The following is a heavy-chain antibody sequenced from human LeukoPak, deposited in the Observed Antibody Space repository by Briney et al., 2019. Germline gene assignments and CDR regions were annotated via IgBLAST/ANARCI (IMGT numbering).Heavy chain of an antibody. J-gene: IGHJ6*02. Sequence: SETLSLTCTVSGGSISSSSYYWGWIRQPPGKGLEWIGSIYYSGSTYYNPSLKTRVTISADTSKNQFSLKLSSVTAADTAVYYCARYMVRSNYGMDVWGQGTTVTVSS. CDR1: GGSISSSSYY. CDR2: IYYSGST. CDR3: ARYMVRSNYGMDV. D-gene: IGHD3-10*01. V-gene: IGHV4-39*01.